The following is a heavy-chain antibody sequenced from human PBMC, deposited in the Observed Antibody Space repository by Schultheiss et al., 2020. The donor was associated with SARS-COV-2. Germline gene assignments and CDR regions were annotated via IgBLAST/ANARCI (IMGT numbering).Heavy chain of an antibody. D-gene: IGHD3-10*01. CDR1: GGSISSSSYY. J-gene: IGHJ6*02. CDR2: IYYSGST. Sequence: SETLSLTCTVSGGSISSSSYYWGWIRQPPGKGLEWIGSIYYSGSTYYNPSLKSRVTISVDTSKNQFSLKLSSVTAADTAVYYCARGRGDDGMDVWGQGTTVTVSS. CDR3: ARGRGDDGMDV. V-gene: IGHV4-39*01.